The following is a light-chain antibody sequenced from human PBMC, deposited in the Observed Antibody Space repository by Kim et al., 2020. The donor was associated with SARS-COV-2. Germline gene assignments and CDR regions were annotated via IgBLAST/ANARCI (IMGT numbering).Light chain of an antibody. CDR2: ANT. V-gene: IGLV1-40*01. J-gene: IGLJ2*01. Sequence: RATITSSGASSTIVAASDVHWCHHVPGTAPQHLIYANTHRPSGVSDRFSGSKYGPSASLAITGLQPEDEGHYYCQSYDASLNDKVFGGGTKLTVL. CDR3: QSYDASLNDKV. CDR1: SSTIVAASD.